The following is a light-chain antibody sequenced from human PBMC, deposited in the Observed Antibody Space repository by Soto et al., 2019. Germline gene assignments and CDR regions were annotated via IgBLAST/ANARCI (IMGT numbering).Light chain of an antibody. Sequence: AIRMTQSPSSFSASTGDRVTITCRASQGISSYLAWYQQKPGKAPKLLIYAASTLQSGVPSRFSGSGSGTDFTRTISCLQSEDFATYYCQQYYSYPLTFGQGTKVEIK. CDR2: AAS. J-gene: IGKJ1*01. CDR1: QGISSY. V-gene: IGKV1-8*01. CDR3: QQYYSYPLT.